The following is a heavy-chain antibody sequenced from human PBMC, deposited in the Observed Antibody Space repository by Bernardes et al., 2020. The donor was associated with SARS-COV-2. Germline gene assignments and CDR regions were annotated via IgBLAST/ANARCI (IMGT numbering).Heavy chain of an antibody. CDR2: INPKNGDT. CDR3: ASVTWSQRDGFDI. D-gene: IGHD3-3*01. CDR1: GYTFIDYY. V-gene: IGHV1-2*02. J-gene: IGHJ3*02. Sequence: ASVKVSCKASGYTFIDYYFHWVRQAPGQGLEWMGWINPKNGDTEYAQNFRGRVTMTRDTSISTGCMELSRLTSDDTAVYYCASVTWSQRDGFDIWGQGTMVTVSS.